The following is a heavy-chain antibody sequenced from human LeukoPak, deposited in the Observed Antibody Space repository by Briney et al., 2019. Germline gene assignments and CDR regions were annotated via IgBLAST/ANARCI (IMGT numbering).Heavy chain of an antibody. J-gene: IGHJ5*02. Sequence: ASVKVSCKASGYTFTSYDINWVRQATGQGLEWMGWMNPNSGNTGYAQKFQGRVTITRNTSISTAYMELSSLRSEDTAVYYCARDSRIAARRRWFDPWGQGTLVTVS. CDR2: MNPNSGNT. CDR3: ARDSRIAARRRWFDP. D-gene: IGHD6-6*01. CDR1: GYTFTSYD. V-gene: IGHV1-8*03.